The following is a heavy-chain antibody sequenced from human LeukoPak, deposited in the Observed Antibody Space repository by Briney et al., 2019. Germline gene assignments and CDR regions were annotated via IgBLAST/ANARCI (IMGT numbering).Heavy chain of an antibody. CDR3: SRRGSSVTTWDYTYGMDV. CDR1: GFTFSGSA. D-gene: IGHD4-17*01. V-gene: IGHV3-73*01. Sequence: GGSLTLSCAASGFTFSGSAMHWVRQASGKGLEWVGRIRSKANSYATAYAASVKGMFTISRDDSKNTAYLQMNSLKTEDPAVYYCSRRGSSVTTWDYTYGMDVWGQGTTVTVSS. CDR2: IRSKANSYAT. J-gene: IGHJ6*02.